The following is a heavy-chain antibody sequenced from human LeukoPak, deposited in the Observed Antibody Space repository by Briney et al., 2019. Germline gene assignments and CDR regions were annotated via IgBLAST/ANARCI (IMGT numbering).Heavy chain of an antibody. Sequence: GGSLRLSRAAPGFTFSSYSMNWVRQAPGKGLEWVSSISSSSSYIYYADSVKGRFTISRDNAKNSLYLQMNSLRAEDTAVYYCARDLRVAASGFDYWGQGTLVTVSS. CDR1: GFTFSSYS. CDR3: ARDLRVAASGFDY. J-gene: IGHJ4*02. V-gene: IGHV3-21*01. D-gene: IGHD2-15*01. CDR2: ISSSSSYI.